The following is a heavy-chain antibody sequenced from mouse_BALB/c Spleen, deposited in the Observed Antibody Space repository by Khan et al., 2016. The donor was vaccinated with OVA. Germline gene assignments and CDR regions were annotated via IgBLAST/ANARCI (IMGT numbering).Heavy chain of an antibody. CDR2: IDPANGDT. CDR3: ATLYGNAFAC. Sequence: EVQLQQSGAELVKPGASVKLSCTASGFNIKDTYIHWVKQRPEQGPEWIGRIDPANGDTKYGPKFQVKAPITADTSSNTVYLHLTILPSEDTAVYYGATLYGNAFACWRRGTLVTVSA. V-gene: IGHV14-3*02. CDR1: GFNIKDTY. J-gene: IGHJ3*01. D-gene: IGHD2-1*01.